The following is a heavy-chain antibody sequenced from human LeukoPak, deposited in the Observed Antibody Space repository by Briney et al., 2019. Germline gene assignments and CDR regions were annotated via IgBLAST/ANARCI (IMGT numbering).Heavy chain of an antibody. CDR3: AKDRYYYDSSGYYYYFDY. CDR2: ISGSGGST. Sequence: PGGSLRLSCAASGFTFSSYGMSWVRQAPGKGLEWVSAISGSGGSTYYADSVKGRFTISRDNSKNTLYLQMNSLRAEDTAVYYCAKDRYYYDSSGYYYYFDYWGQGTLVTVSS. D-gene: IGHD3-22*01. J-gene: IGHJ4*02. CDR1: GFTFSSYG. V-gene: IGHV3-23*01.